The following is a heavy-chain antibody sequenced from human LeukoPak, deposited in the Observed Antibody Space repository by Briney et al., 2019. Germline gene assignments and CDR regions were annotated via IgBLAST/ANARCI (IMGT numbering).Heavy chain of an antibody. V-gene: IGHV3-21*01. CDR3: AASTKHTAMVDY. CDR1: GFTFSSYS. CDR2: IGSSSYI. J-gene: IGHJ4*02. Sequence: PGGSLRLSCAASGFTFSSYSMNWVRQAPGKGLEWVSSIGSSSYIYYADSVKGRFTNSRDNAKNSLYLQMNSLRAEDTAVYYCAASTKHTAMVDYWGQGTLVTVSS. D-gene: IGHD5-18*01.